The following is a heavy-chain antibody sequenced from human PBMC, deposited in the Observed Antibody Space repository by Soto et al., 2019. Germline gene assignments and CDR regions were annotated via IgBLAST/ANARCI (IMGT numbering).Heavy chain of an antibody. J-gene: IGHJ4*02. CDR3: TRLYCGGDCDFDS. Sequence: GGSLRLSCAASGFIFSGAAMHWVRQASGKGLEWVGRIRDKANSYATAYTASVKGRFTISRDDSKNTAYLQMNSLKTEDTAVYYCTRLYCGGDCDFDSWGQGT. V-gene: IGHV3-73*01. CDR1: GFIFSGAA. CDR2: IRDKANSYAT. D-gene: IGHD2-21*02.